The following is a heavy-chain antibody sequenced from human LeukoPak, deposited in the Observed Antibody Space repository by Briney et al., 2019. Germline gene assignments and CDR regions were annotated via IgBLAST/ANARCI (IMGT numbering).Heavy chain of an antibody. J-gene: IGHJ3*02. D-gene: IGHD2/OR15-2a*01. Sequence: SETLSLTCTVSGGSISSYYWSWIRQPPGKGLEWIGYIYYSGSTNYNPSLKSRVTISVDTSKNQFSLKLSFVTAADTAVYYCARRGLLDAFDIWGQGTMVTVSS. CDR3: ARRGLLDAFDI. CDR1: GGSISSYY. CDR2: IYYSGST. V-gene: IGHV4-59*08.